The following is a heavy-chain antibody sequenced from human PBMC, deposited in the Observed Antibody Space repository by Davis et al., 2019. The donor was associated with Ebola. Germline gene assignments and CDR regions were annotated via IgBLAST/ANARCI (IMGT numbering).Heavy chain of an antibody. D-gene: IGHD2-2*01. Sequence: SVKVSCKASGGTFSSYAISWVRQAPGQGLEWMGGIIPIFGTANYAQKFQGRVTITADESTSTAYMELSSLRSEDTAVYYCATCSSTSCSTTVTTYAFDIWGQGTMVTVSS. J-gene: IGHJ3*02. CDR1: GGTFSSYA. V-gene: IGHV1-69*13. CDR3: ATCSSTSCSTTVTTYAFDI. CDR2: IIPIFGTA.